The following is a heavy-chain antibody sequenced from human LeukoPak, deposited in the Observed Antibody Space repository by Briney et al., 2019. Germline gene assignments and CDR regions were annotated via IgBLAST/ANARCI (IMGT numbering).Heavy chain of an antibody. CDR1: GFTFSSYG. D-gene: IGHD6-6*01. J-gene: IGHJ4*02. V-gene: IGHV3-33*01. Sequence: GGSLRLSCAASGFTFSSYGMHWVRQAPGKGLEWVAVIWYDGSNKYYADSVKGRFTISRDNSKSTLYLQMNSLRAEDTAVYYCAAGGSSPRDYWGQGTLVTVSS. CDR3: AAGGSSPRDY. CDR2: IWYDGSNK.